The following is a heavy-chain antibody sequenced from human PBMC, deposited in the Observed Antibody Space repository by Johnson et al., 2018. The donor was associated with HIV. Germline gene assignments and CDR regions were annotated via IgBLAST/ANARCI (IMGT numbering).Heavy chain of an antibody. D-gene: IGHD3-3*01. J-gene: IGHJ3*02. CDR3: ARDASLRFLEWFDAFDI. CDR2: ISYDGSDK. CDR1: GFTFSSYA. V-gene: IGHV3-30*04. Sequence: QVQLVESGGGVVQPGRSLRLSCAASGFTFSSYAMHWVRQAPAKGLEWVAVISYDGSDKYYADSVKGRFTISRDSSKNTLYLQMTSLRAEDTAVYYCARDASLRFLEWFDAFDIWGQGTMVTVSS.